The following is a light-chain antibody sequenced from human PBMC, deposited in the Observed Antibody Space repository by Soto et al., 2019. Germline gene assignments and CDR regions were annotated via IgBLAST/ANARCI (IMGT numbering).Light chain of an antibody. J-gene: IGKJ4*01. CDR3: QQLDSYPLP. V-gene: IGKV1-9*01. CDR1: QDISTY. Sequence: DIQLTQSPSFLSASVGDRVTRTCRASQDISTYLAWYQQKPGKAPNLLIYVASTLQDGVPSRFSGTGSGTEFTLTITNLQPADFATYYCQQLDSYPLPFGGGTEVEIK. CDR2: VAS.